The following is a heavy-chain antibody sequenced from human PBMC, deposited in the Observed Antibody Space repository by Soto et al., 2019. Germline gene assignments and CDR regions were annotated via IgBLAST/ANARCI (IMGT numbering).Heavy chain of an antibody. Sequence: SHTLSLTCAISGDSVSGNSAAWNWIMQSPSRGLEWLGRTYYRSRWYNDYAVTVKSRITVTPDTSKNQFSLHLNSVTPEDTAVPYSESAIPNSVSSDSYLNYWGQRSLLTVSS. D-gene: IGHD6-19*01. CDR2: TYYRSRWYN. CDR1: GDSVSGNSAA. CDR3: ESAIPNSVSSDSYLNY. V-gene: IGHV6-1*01. J-gene: IGHJ4*02.